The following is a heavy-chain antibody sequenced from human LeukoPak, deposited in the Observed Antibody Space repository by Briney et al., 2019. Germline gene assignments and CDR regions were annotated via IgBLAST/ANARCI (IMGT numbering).Heavy chain of an antibody. D-gene: IGHD2-2*01. V-gene: IGHV1-3*01. Sequence: ASVTVSCTASGYTFTSYAMHWVRQAPGQRLEWMGWINAGNGNTKYSQKFQGRVTITRDTSASTAYMELSSLRSEDTAVYYCARDEYCSSTSCYGYFQHWGQGTLVTVSS. CDR3: ARDEYCSSTSCYGYFQH. J-gene: IGHJ1*01. CDR2: INAGNGNT. CDR1: GYTFTSYA.